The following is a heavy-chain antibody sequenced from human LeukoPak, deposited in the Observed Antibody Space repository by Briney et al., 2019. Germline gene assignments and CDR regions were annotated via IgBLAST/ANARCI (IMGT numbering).Heavy chain of an antibody. Sequence: PGRSLRLSCAASGFSFSSDAMHWVRQAPGKGLEWVAVTSYDGSNKYYADSVKGRFTISRDNPKNTLYLQMSSLRAEDTAVYYCARGDILTGPYYFDYWGQGTLVTVSS. J-gene: IGHJ4*02. D-gene: IGHD3-9*01. CDR3: ARGDILTGPYYFDY. CDR2: TSYDGSNK. V-gene: IGHV3-30*15. CDR1: GFSFSSDA.